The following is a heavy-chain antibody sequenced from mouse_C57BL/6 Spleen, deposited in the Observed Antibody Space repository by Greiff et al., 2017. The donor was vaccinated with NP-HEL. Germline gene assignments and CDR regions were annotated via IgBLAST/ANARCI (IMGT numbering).Heavy chain of an antibody. Sequence: EVQLQQSGPGLVKPSQSLSLTCSVTGYSITSGYYWNWIRQFPGNKLEWMGYISYDGSNNYNPSLKNRISITRDTSKNQFFLKLNSVTTEDTATYYCARDYDGSHEAYWGQGTLVTVSA. CDR3: ARDYDGSHEAY. V-gene: IGHV3-6*01. D-gene: IGHD2-3*01. J-gene: IGHJ3*01. CDR2: ISYDGSN. CDR1: GYSITSGYY.